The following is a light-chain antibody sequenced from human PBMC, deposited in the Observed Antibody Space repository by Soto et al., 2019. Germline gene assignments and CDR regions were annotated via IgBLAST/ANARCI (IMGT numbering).Light chain of an antibody. J-gene: IGKJ3*01. Sequence: DILLTQSPDSLAVSLGERATINCTSSQSILYSSNNKDFLAWYQQKPGQPPKLLIHWASSREFGVPDRFSGSGSGTDFTLTISRLQAEDLAVYYCQQYYSIPVTFGPGTKVDIK. V-gene: IGKV4-1*01. CDR3: QQYYSIPVT. CDR1: QSILYSSNNKDF. CDR2: WAS.